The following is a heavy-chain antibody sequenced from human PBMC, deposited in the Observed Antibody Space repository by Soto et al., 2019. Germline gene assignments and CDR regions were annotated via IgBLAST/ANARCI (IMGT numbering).Heavy chain of an antibody. Sequence: QVQLQESGPGLVKLSETLSLTCTVSCGSIRTYYWTWIRQRPGKVLAWIGYVYHSGSTNYNPALKSRVTISADTSRNHFSLRLSTVTAADTAAYYCSRCKVACEYDDSVPLYFPRDYWGQGTLVTVSS. CDR2: VYHSGST. J-gene: IGHJ4*01. V-gene: IGHV4-59*01. CDR3: SRCKVACEYDDSVPLYFPRDY. CDR1: CGSIRTYY. D-gene: IGHD3-22*01.